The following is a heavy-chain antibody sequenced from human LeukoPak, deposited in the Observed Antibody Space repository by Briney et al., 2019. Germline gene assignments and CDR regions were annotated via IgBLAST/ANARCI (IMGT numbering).Heavy chain of an antibody. Sequence: SETLSLTCTVSGVSISSYYWSWIRQHPGKGLEWIGYIYYSGSTYYNPSLKSRVTISVDTSKNQFSLKLSSVTAADTAVYYCARADYYYDSSGYYYVEYFQHWGQGTLVTVSS. J-gene: IGHJ1*01. CDR2: IYYSGST. D-gene: IGHD3-22*01. CDR3: ARADYYYDSSGYYYVEYFQH. CDR1: GVSISSYY. V-gene: IGHV4-59*06.